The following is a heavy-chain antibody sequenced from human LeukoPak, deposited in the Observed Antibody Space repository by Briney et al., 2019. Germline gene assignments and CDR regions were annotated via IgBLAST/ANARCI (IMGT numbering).Heavy chain of an antibody. V-gene: IGHV6-1*01. CDR3: ARGGGAFDY. CDR1: GDSVSSNSAG. D-gene: IGHD1-26*01. Sequence: SQTLSLTCVISGDSVSSNSAGWNWIRQSPSRGLEWLGRTYYRSKWYTDYAVSVKSRIIINPDTSKNQLSLQLNSVTPEDTAVYYCARGGGAFDYWGQGTLVTVSS. CDR2: TYYRSKWYT. J-gene: IGHJ4*02.